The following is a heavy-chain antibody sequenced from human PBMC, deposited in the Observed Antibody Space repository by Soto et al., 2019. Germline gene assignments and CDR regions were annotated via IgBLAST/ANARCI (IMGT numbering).Heavy chain of an antibody. J-gene: IGHJ4*02. CDR1: GFTFSSYA. CDR2: IIASGDST. D-gene: IGHD6-13*01. V-gene: IGHV3-23*01. CDR3: AKGGLYNSRGYEGY. Sequence: EVQLLESGGALVQPGGSLRLSCAASGFTFSSYAMSWVRQAPGKGLEWVSSIIASGDSTHSADSVKGRFAISRDNSKNTLDLQLNSLTADDTAVYYFAKGGLYNSRGYEGYWGQGTLVTVSS.